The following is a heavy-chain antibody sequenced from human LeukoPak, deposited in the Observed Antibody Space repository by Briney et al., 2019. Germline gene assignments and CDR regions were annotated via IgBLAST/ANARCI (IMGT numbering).Heavy chain of an antibody. V-gene: IGHV3-15*01. D-gene: IGHD6-13*01. CDR1: GFTFSNAW. CDR3: TSREGIAAAGPRAFDY. Sequence: GGSLRLSCAASGFTFSNAWMSWVRQAPGKGLEWVGRIKSKTDGGTTDYAAPVKGRFTISRDDSKNTLYLQMNSLKTEDTAVYYCTSREGIAAAGPRAFDYWGQGTLVTVSS. J-gene: IGHJ4*02. CDR2: IKSKTDGGTT.